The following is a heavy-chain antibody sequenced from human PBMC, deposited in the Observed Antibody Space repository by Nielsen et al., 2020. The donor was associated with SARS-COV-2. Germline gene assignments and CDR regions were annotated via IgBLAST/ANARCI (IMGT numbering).Heavy chain of an antibody. J-gene: IGHJ4*02. V-gene: IGHV5-51*01. CDR3: ARLGPRDSGSYHSVLLPFYY. CDR2: INPGDSDT. CDR1: GYSFGTYW. D-gene: IGHD1-26*01. Sequence: GESLKISFKGSGYSFGTYWIAWVRQTPGKGLEWMGTINPGDSDTRYRPSLKGQVTISADRSINTAYPQWSSLRASDTGIYYCARLGPRDSGSYHSVLLPFYYWGQGTLVTVS.